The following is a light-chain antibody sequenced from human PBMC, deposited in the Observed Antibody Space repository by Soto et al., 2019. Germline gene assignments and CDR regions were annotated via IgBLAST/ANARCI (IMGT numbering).Light chain of an antibody. Sequence: IQLTQSTSSLSASVGDRVTITCQASQDINKYLNWYQQKPGKAPKLLIFDASSVETGFPSRFSGSGSGTHFTVTIISLEPEDIATYHCQQYEDLPLTFGGGTRVELK. CDR3: QQYEDLPLT. CDR1: QDINKY. CDR2: DAS. J-gene: IGKJ4*01. V-gene: IGKV1-33*01.